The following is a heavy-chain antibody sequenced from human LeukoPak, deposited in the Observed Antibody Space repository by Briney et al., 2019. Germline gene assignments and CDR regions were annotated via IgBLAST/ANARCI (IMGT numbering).Heavy chain of an antibody. CDR2: INSDGSNI. V-gene: IGHV3-74*03. J-gene: IGHJ4*02. CDR1: GFTFSSSW. Sequence: GGSLRLSCAASGFTFSSSWIHWVRQAPGKGLVWVSHINSDGSNIKYADSVKGRFTISRDNAKNTLSLQMTSLRAEDTAVYYCARGSPLGGNWGQGTLVTVSS. CDR3: ARGSPLGGN.